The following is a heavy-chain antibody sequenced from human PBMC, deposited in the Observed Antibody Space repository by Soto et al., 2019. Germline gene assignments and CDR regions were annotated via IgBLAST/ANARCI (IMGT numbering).Heavy chain of an antibody. CDR3: ARATGADKEDY. CDR1: GFTFSSYW. Sequence: EVQLVESGGGLVQPGGSLRLSCAASGFTFSSYWMSWVRQAPGKGLEWVANIKEDGSEKYYEDSVKGRFTISRDNAKNSLDLQMNSLRAEDTAVYYCARATGADKEDYWGQGTLVTVSS. J-gene: IGHJ4*02. D-gene: IGHD3-10*01. CDR2: IKEDGSEK. V-gene: IGHV3-7*04.